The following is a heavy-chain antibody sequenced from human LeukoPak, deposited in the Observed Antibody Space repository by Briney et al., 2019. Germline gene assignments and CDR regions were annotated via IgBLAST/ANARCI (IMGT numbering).Heavy chain of an antibody. CDR3: AKGSIDWYYFDY. J-gene: IGHJ4*02. CDR1: GFSFSTYD. V-gene: IGHV3-30*18. D-gene: IGHD3-9*01. CDR2: ISSDSRHK. Sequence: GGSLRLSCAASGFSFSTYDMHWVRQAPGKGLEWVAVISSDSRHKYWADSVKGRFTISRDNSKNTVYLQMNSLRAEDTAVYYCAKGSIDWYYFDYWGQGTLVTVSS.